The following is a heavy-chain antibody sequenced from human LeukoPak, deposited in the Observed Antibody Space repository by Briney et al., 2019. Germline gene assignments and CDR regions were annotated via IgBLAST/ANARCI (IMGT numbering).Heavy chain of an antibody. CDR2: IYSGGST. D-gene: IGHD1-1*01. J-gene: IGHJ4*01. Sequence: GGSLRLSCAASGFTVSSNYMSWVRQAPGKGLEWVSVIYSGGSTYYADSVKGRFTISRDSSTNTLYLHMNSLRAEDTAVYYCAKERGPTYYFDYWGHGTLVTVFS. CDR3: AKERGPTYYFDY. V-gene: IGHV3-53*01. CDR1: GFTVSSNY.